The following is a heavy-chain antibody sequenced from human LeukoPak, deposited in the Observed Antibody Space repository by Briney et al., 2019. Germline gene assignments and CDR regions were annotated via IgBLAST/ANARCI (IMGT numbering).Heavy chain of an antibody. D-gene: IGHD3-3*01. J-gene: IGHJ4*02. CDR3: ASSLLGDFWSGYQSQFDY. V-gene: IGHV1-69*05. CDR2: IIPIFGTA. CDR1: GGTFSSYA. Sequence: ATVKVSCKASGGTFSSYAISWVRQAPGQGLEWMGGIIPIFGTANYAQKFQGRVTITTDESTSTAYMELSSLRSEDTAVYYCASSLLGDFWSGYQSQFDYWGQGTLVTVSS.